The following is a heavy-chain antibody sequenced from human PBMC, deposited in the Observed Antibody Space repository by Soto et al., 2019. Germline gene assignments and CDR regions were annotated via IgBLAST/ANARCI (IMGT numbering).Heavy chain of an antibody. V-gene: IGHV3-33*01. J-gene: IGHJ4*02. Sequence: QVQLVESGGGVVQPGRSLRLSCAASGFTFSSYGMHGVRQAPGKGLEWVAVMWFDGSNKFYTDSVKGRFTISRDNSKNTVSLQMNSLRDEDSAAYYCATTGPYWGQGTLVTVSS. CDR2: MWFDGSNK. CDR1: GFTFSSYG. CDR3: ATTGPY.